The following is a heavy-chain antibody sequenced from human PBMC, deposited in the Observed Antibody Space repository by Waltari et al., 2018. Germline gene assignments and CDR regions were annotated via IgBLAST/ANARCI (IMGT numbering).Heavy chain of an antibody. CDR1: GDSIRHSY. CDR2: IYYSGAT. V-gene: IGHV4-59*13. CDR3: AVMASVPKWLDP. J-gene: IGHJ5*02. Sequence: VQLQESGPGLVRPSETLSLTCTVSGDSIRHSYWNWIRQSPGKGLEWIGYIYYSGATYYNPSLKSRVTISADTSPNQFSLTLTSVTAADTAVYYCAVMASVPKWLDPWGPGTLVTVSS. D-gene: IGHD1-1*01.